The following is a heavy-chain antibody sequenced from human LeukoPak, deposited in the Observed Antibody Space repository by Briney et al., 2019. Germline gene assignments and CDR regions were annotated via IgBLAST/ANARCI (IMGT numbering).Heavy chain of an antibody. CDR3: ARNAGIAAAGTSSWYFDL. Sequence: SETLSLTCTVSGGSISSGGYYWSWIRQHPGKGLEWIGYIYYSGSTYYNPSLKSRVTISVDTSKNQFSLKLSSVTAADTAVYYCARNAGIAAAGTSSWYFDLWGRGTLVTVSS. V-gene: IGHV4-31*03. CDR2: IYYSGST. J-gene: IGHJ2*01. CDR1: GGSISSGGYY. D-gene: IGHD6-13*01.